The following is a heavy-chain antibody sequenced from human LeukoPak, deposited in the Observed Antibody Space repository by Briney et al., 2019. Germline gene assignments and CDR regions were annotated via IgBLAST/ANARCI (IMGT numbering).Heavy chain of an antibody. V-gene: IGHV4-39*07. CDR3: ARVPVSRPVDY. Sequence: SETLSLTCTVSGDSISSTRYYWGWIRLPPGTGLEWIGSISYSGNSYYNPSLRSRVTISLDTSKNQFFLRLSSVTAADTAVYFCARVPVSRPVDYWGQGTLVTVSS. D-gene: IGHD6-6*01. CDR2: ISYSGNS. J-gene: IGHJ4*02. CDR1: GDSISSTRYY.